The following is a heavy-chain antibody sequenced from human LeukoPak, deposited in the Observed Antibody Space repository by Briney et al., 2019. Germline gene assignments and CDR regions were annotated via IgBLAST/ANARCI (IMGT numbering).Heavy chain of an antibody. V-gene: IGHV4-30-2*01. D-gene: IGHD6-19*01. CDR3: ARVRYSSGWPDY. Sequence: PSETLSLTGTGSGGSISSGGYYWSWIRQPPGKGLEWIGYIYHSGSTYYHPSLKSRVTISVDRSKNQFSLKLSSVTAADTAVYYCARVRYSSGWPDYWGQGTLVTVSS. CDR2: IYHSGST. CDR1: GGSISSGGYY. J-gene: IGHJ4*02.